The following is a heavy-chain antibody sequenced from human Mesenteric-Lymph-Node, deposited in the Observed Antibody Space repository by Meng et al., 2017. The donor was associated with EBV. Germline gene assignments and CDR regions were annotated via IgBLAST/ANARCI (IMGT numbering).Heavy chain of an antibody. Sequence: QVHLVQSGAEVKKPGSSVKVSCQASGGTFSTYALSWARQAPGQGLEWMGGIIPIFGAANYAQNFQARITITADKSTSIAYMELSSLRSEDTAVYYCATGYSGYAWDFWGQGTLVTVSS. D-gene: IGHD5-12*01. CDR3: ATGYSGYAWDF. CDR1: GGTFSTYA. J-gene: IGHJ4*02. V-gene: IGHV1-69*06. CDR2: IIPIFGAA.